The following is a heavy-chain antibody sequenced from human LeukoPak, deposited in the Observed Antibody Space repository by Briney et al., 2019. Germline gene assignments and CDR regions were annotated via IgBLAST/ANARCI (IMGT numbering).Heavy chain of an antibody. V-gene: IGHV1-69*01. J-gene: IGHJ4*02. CDR1: GGTFSSYA. CDR3: ARDRSDIVATIGYFDY. Sequence: SVKVSCKASGGTFSSYAISWVRQAPGQGLEWMGGIIPTFGTANYAQKFQGRVTITADESTSTAYMELSSLRSEDTAVYYCARDRSDIVATIGYFDYWGQGTLVTVSS. D-gene: IGHD5-12*01. CDR2: IIPTFGTA.